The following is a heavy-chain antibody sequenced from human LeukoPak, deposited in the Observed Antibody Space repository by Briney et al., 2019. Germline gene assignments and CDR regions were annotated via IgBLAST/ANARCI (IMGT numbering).Heavy chain of an antibody. Sequence: GGSLRLSCAAPGFTFSSYGMHWVRQAPGKGLEWVAVISYDGSNKYYADSVKGRFTISRDNSKNTPYLQMNSLRAEDTAVYYCAKDFRYQWLAHYFDYWGQGTLVTVSS. CDR2: ISYDGSNK. CDR3: AKDFRYQWLAHYFDY. CDR1: GFTFSSYG. D-gene: IGHD6-19*01. J-gene: IGHJ4*02. V-gene: IGHV3-30*18.